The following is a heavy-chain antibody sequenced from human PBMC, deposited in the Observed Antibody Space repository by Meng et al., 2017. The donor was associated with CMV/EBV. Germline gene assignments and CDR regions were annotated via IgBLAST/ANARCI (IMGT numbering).Heavy chain of an antibody. CDR1: GFTVSSNY. J-gene: IGHJ4*02. CDR2: IYSGGST. Sequence: GVSLRLSCAVSGFTVSSNYMSWVRQAPGKGLEWVSVIYSGGSTYYADSVKGRFTISRDNSKNTLYLQMNSLRAEDTAVYYCAREGEGRYCSSTSCYFHYWGQGTLVTVSS. CDR3: AREGEGRYCSSTSCYFHY. D-gene: IGHD2-2*01. V-gene: IGHV3-66*02.